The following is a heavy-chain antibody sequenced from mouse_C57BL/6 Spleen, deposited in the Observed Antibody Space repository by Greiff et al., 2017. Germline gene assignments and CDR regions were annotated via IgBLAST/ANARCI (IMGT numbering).Heavy chain of an antibody. D-gene: IGHD1-1*01. CDR2: IYPGDGDT. CDR1: GYAFSSSW. J-gene: IGHJ1*03. Sequence: VQVVESGPELVKPGASVKISCKASGYAFSSSWMNWVKQRPGKGLEWIGRIYPGDGDTNYNGKFKGKATLTADKSSSTAYMQLSSLTSEDSAVYFCASRRGSSYWYFDVWGTGTTVTVSS. V-gene: IGHV1-82*01. CDR3: ASRRGSSYWYFDV.